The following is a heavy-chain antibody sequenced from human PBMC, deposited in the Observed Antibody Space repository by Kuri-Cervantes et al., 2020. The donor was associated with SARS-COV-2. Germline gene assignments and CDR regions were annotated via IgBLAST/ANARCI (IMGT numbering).Heavy chain of an antibody. CDR1: GFTFSSYA. V-gene: IGHV3-30*14. Sequence: GESLKISCAASGFTFSSYAMHWVRQAPGKGLEWVAVISYDGSNKYYADSVKGRFTISSDSSKKTLFLQMSNLRAEDTAVYYCARDGGADADWFDPWGQGTLVTVSS. CDR2: ISYDGSNK. J-gene: IGHJ5*02. D-gene: IGHD3-3*01. CDR3: ARDGGADADWFDP.